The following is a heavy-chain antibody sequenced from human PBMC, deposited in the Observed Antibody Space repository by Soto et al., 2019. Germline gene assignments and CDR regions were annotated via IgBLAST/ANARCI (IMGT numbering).Heavy chain of an antibody. CDR2: IYYSGST. CDR1: GGSISSYY. CDR3: ARARITIFGVATGDPYYFDY. Sequence: PSETLSLTCTVSGGSISSYYWSWIRQPPGKGLEWIGYIYYSGSTNYNPSLKSRVTISVDTSKNQFSLKLSSVTAADTAVYYCARARITIFGVATGDPYYFDYWGQGTLVTVSS. V-gene: IGHV4-59*01. J-gene: IGHJ4*02. D-gene: IGHD3-3*01.